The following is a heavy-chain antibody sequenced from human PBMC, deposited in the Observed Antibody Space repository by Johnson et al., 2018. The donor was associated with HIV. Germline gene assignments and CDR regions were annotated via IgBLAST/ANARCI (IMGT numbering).Heavy chain of an antibody. Sequence: VQLVESGGGVVQPGRSLRLSCAASGFTVSSNYMSWVRQAPGKGLEWVSVIYSGGSTHYADSVKGRFPMSRDNSKNTLYLQMNSLGAEDTAVYYCARGGPYDSGIIDAFDIWGQGTMVTVSS. V-gene: IGHV3-66*02. D-gene: IGHD3-10*01. J-gene: IGHJ3*02. CDR1: GFTVSSNY. CDR3: ARGGPYDSGIIDAFDI. CDR2: IYSGGST.